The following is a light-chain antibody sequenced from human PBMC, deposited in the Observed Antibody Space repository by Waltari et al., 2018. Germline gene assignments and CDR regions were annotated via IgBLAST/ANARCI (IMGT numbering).Light chain of an antibody. CDR3: QTGGHGTWV. CDR1: SGHSTNI. Sequence: QLVLTQSPSASASLGASVKLTCTLGSGHSTNIIAWLQQHPEKGPRYLMNVNSDGSHNKGVGIPDRFSGSSSGAERYLTISSLQSEDEADYYCQTGGHGTWVFGGGTRLTVL. V-gene: IGLV4-69*01. CDR2: VNSDGSH. J-gene: IGLJ3*02.